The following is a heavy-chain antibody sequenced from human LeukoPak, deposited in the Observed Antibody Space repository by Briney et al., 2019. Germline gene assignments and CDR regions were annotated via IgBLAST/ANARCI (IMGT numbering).Heavy chain of an antibody. J-gene: IGHJ4*02. CDR3: ARDLWAYSYSSGWNY. V-gene: IGHV4-59*01. Sequence: PSETLSLTCTVSGGSIRSYYWSWIRQPPGKGLEWIGYIYYSGSTNYNPSLKSRVTISVDTSKNQFSLKLSSVTAADTAVYYCARDLWAYSYSSGWNYWGQGTLVTVSS. CDR2: IYYSGST. CDR1: GGSIRSYY. D-gene: IGHD6-19*01.